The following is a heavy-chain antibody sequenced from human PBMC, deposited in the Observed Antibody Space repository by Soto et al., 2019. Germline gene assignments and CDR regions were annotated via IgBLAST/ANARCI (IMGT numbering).Heavy chain of an antibody. J-gene: IGHJ4*02. CDR1: GGTFSSYT. CDR3: VRDWESTTQTWGFGDS. Sequence: QVQLVQSGAEVKKPGSSVKVSCKASGGTFSSYTITWVRQAPGQGLEWLGRIIPIFGVTNYALKFPDRVTLTEDRSTTTAYMELSRLRSEDTAVYYCVRDWESTTQTWGFGDSWGQGTLVTVSS. CDR2: IIPIFGVT. D-gene: IGHD1-1*01. V-gene: IGHV1-69*08.